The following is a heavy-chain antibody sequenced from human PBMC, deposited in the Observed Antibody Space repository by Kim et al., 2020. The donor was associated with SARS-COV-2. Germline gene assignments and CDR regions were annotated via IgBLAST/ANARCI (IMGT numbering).Heavy chain of an antibody. J-gene: IGHJ4*02. CDR1: GFTFSSYA. CDR3: AKPKTYYYGSGSHY. V-gene: IGHV3-23*01. D-gene: IGHD3-10*01. CDR2: ISGSGGST. Sequence: GGSLRLSCAASGFTFSSYAMSWVRQAPGKGLEWVSAISGSGGSTYYADSVKGRFTISRDNSKNTLYLQMNSLRAEDTAVYYCAKPKTYYYGSGSHYWGQGTLVTVSS.